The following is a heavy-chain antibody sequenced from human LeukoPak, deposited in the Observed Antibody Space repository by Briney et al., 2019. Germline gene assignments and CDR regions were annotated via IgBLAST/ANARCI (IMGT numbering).Heavy chain of an antibody. V-gene: IGHV1-2*02. CDR3: ARKYDSSWYDYFDY. CDR1: GYTFTGYY. J-gene: IGHJ4*02. CDR2: IGPNSGDT. Sequence: GASVKVSCKASGYTFTGYYIHWMRRAPGQGLEWMVWIGPNSGDTNYAQKFQGRVTMTRDTSICTVYMELSRLTSDDTAMYYCARKYDSSWYDYFDYWGQGTLVTVSS. D-gene: IGHD3-22*01.